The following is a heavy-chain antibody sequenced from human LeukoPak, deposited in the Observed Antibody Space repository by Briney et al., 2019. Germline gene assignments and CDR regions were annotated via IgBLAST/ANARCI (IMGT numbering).Heavy chain of an antibody. D-gene: IGHD3-3*01. Sequence: GGSLRLSCAASGFTFSSYSMNWVRQAPGKGLEWVSYISSSSSTIYYADSVKGRFTISRDNAKNSLYLQMNSLRAEDTAVYYCARGVSTLPYDFWSGYGDAFDIWGQGTMVTVSS. V-gene: IGHV3-48*01. CDR2: ISSSSSTI. J-gene: IGHJ3*02. CDR1: GFTFSSYS. CDR3: ARGVSTLPYDFWSGYGDAFDI.